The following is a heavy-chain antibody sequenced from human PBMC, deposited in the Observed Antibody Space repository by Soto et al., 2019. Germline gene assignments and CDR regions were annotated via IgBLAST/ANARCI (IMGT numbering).Heavy chain of an antibody. CDR1: GGSISSCDYY. Sequence: PSETLSLTCTVSGGSISSCDYYWSWIRQPPGKGLEWIGYIYYSGSTYYNPSLKSRVTISVDTSKNQFSLKLSSVTAADTAVYYCARVEGTTVVTPLFDPWGQGTLVTVSS. V-gene: IGHV4-30-4*01. CDR2: IYYSGST. CDR3: ARVEGTTVVTPLFDP. J-gene: IGHJ5*02. D-gene: IGHD4-17*01.